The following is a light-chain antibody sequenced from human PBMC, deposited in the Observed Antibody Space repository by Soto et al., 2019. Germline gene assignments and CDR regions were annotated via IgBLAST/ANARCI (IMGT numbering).Light chain of an antibody. CDR3: QQYYGSPLT. Sequence: DIVMTQSPDSLAVSLGERATINCKSSQSVLYDTNNRNYLAWYQQKPGQPPKLLIYWASTRESGVPDRVSGSGSGTDFTLTISRLQAEDVAVYYCQQYYGSPLTFGGGTKVEIK. V-gene: IGKV4-1*01. J-gene: IGKJ4*01. CDR2: WAS. CDR1: QSVLYDTNNRNY.